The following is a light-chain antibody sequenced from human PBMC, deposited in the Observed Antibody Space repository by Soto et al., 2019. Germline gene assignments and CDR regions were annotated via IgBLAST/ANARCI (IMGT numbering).Light chain of an antibody. J-gene: IGKJ1*01. CDR1: QSVTADY. CDR2: AAS. Sequence: EIALTQSPGTLSLSPGERATLSCRASQSVTADYLAWYQQKPGQAPRLLIYAASIGATGIPDRFSGSGSGTDFTLTISRLEPEDSAVYYCLQYGIPLWTFGQGTTVEIK. V-gene: IGKV3-20*01. CDR3: LQYGIPLWT.